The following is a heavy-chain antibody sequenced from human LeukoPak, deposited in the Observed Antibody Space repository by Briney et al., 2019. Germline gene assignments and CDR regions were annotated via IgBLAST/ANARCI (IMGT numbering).Heavy chain of an antibody. CDR3: ARGPYSYDSSGAFDI. CDR1: GGSIRGNYY. Sequence: NPSETLSLTCTVSGGSIRGNYYWSWIRQPAGKGLEWIGRISPSGSTKYNPSLKSRVTISVDTSKNQFSLKLSSVTAADAAVYFCARGPYSYDSSGAFDIWGQGTMVTVSS. V-gene: IGHV4-61*02. CDR2: ISPSGST. D-gene: IGHD3-22*01. J-gene: IGHJ3*02.